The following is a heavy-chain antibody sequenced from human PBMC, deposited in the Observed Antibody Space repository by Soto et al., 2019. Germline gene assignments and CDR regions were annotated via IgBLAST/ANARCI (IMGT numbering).Heavy chain of an antibody. CDR3: ARGQVVPAAIPFDF. CDR2: MNPNSGNT. J-gene: IGHJ4*02. V-gene: IGHV1-8*01. CDR1: GYTFTSYD. Sequence: ASVKVSCKASGYTFTSYDINWVRQATGQGLEWMGWMNPNSGNTGYAQKFQGRVTMTRNTSISTAYMELSSLRSEDTAVYYCARGQVVPAAIPFDFCDQATLVTVSS. D-gene: IGHD2-2*01.